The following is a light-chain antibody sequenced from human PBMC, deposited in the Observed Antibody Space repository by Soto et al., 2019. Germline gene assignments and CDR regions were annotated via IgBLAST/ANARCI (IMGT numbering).Light chain of an antibody. CDR1: QSVDSN. J-gene: IGKJ1*01. CDR3: QQYKSWPPWT. CDR2: GAF. V-gene: IGKV3-15*01. Sequence: EIVVTQSPATLSVSPGERATLSCMTSQSVDSNLAWYQHKSGQAPRLLIYGAFTRATGVPARFSGSGSGTEFTLTISSLQSEDFAVYFCQQYKSWPPWTFGQGTKVDIK.